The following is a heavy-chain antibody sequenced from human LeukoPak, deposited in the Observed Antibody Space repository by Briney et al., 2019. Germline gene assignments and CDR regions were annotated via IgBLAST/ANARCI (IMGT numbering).Heavy chain of an antibody. Sequence: ASVTVSCKASGYTFTGYYMHWVRQAPGQGLEWMGWINPNSGGTNYAQKFQGWVTMTRDTSISTAYMELSRLRSDDTAVYYCARAPLRYFDWLLLGLDYWGQGTLVTVSS. CDR2: INPNSGGT. D-gene: IGHD3-9*01. CDR1: GYTFTGYY. V-gene: IGHV1-2*04. CDR3: ARAPLRYFDWLLLGLDY. J-gene: IGHJ4*02.